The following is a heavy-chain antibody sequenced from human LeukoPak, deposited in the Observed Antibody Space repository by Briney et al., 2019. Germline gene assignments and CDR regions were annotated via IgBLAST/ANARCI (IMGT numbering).Heavy chain of an antibody. CDR3: ARDEYYYGSGSYRPFDY. CDR2: IYYSGST. J-gene: IGHJ4*02. CDR1: GGSISSYY. Sequence: SETLSLTCTVSGGSISSYYWSWIRQPPGKGLEWIGHIYYSGSTNYNPSLKSRVTISVDTSKNQFSLKLSSVTAADTAVYYCARDEYYYGSGSYRPFDYWGQGTLVTVSS. D-gene: IGHD3-10*01. V-gene: IGHV4-59*01.